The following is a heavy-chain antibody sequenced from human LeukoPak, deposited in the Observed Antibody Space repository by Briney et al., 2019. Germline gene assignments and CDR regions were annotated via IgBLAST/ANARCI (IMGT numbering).Heavy chain of an antibody. Sequence: PSETLSLTCAVSGYSISSGYYWGWIRQPPGKGLEWIRSIYHSGSTYYNPSLKSRVTISVDTSKNQFSLKLSSVTAADTAVYYCADVRGVIILTWGQGTLVTVSS. V-gene: IGHV4-38-2*01. CDR3: ADVRGVIILT. CDR1: GYSISSGYY. D-gene: IGHD3-10*01. J-gene: IGHJ4*02. CDR2: IYHSGST.